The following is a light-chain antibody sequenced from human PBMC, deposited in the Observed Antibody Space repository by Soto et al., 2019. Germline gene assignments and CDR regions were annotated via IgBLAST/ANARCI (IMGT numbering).Light chain of an antibody. CDR2: AVS. CDR1: QNISNY. V-gene: IGKV3-11*01. CDR3: QQLYNWHRT. J-gene: IGKJ1*01. Sequence: IVFRQSPATLSLSPGIRVTLSCSANQNISNYLVWYQQNPGQAAMLLIYAVSKRATGIPARFSGSGSGTDFPLTISSLEPEDFAVYYCQQLYNWHRTFGQGTKVDIK.